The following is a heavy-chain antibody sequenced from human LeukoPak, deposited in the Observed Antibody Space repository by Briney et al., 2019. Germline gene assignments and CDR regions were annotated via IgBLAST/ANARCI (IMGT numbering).Heavy chain of an antibody. D-gene: IGHD2-15*01. CDR1: GFTFSSYG. J-gene: IGHJ4*02. Sequence: GRSLRLSCAAPGFTFSSYGMHWVRQAPGKGLEWVAVIWYDGSNKYYADSVKGRFTISRDNSKNTLYLQMNSLRAEDTAVYYCARDNPGSGPGDYWGQGTLVTVSS. CDR3: ARDNPGSGPGDY. CDR2: IWYDGSNK. V-gene: IGHV3-33*01.